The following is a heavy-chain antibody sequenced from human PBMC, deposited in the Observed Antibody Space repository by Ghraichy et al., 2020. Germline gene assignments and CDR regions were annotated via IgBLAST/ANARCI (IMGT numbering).Heavy chain of an antibody. Sequence: LTCAASGFTFSSYSMNWVRQAPGKGLEWVSYISSSSSTIYYADSVKGRFTISRDNAKNSLYLQMNSLRDEDTAVYYCARAGFLEWLLYGLHFDYWGQGTLVTVSS. CDR3: ARAGFLEWLLYGLHFDY. CDR1: GFTFSSYS. CDR2: ISSSSSTI. J-gene: IGHJ4*02. D-gene: IGHD3-3*01. V-gene: IGHV3-48*02.